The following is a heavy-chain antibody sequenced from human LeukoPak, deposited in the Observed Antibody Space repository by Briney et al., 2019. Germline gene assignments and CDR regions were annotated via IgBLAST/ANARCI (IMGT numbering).Heavy chain of an antibody. CDR3: AKDQGGYLTSEYFQH. CDR2: ISGSGGST. J-gene: IGHJ1*01. V-gene: IGHV3-23*01. Sequence: GGSLRLSCAASGFTFSSYAMSWVRQATGKGLEWVSAISGSGGSTYYADSVKGRFTISRDNSKNTLYLQMNSLRAEDTAVYYCAKDQGGYLTSEYFQHWGQGTLVTVSS. D-gene: IGHD5-12*01. CDR1: GFTFSSYA.